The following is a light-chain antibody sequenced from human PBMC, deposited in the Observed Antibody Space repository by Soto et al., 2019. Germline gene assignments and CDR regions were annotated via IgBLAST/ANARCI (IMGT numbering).Light chain of an antibody. J-gene: IGLJ1*01. CDR3: HSHTASTTRI. CDR2: EVT. V-gene: IGLV2-14*01. Sequence: QSALTQPASVSGSPGQSITISCTGTSSYVAGYNHVSWYQHHPGKAPKLMIYEVTKRPSGVSNRFSGSKSGDTASLTISGLQAEDEADYYCHSHTASTTRIFGTGTKLTVL. CDR1: SSYVAGYNH.